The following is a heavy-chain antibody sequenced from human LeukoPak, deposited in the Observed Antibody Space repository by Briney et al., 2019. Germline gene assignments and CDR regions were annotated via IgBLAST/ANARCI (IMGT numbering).Heavy chain of an antibody. CDR3: ARDHKNYGDYVCDY. D-gene: IGHD4-17*01. CDR2: ISACNGNT. Sequence: ASVKVSCKASGYTFTIYGISWVRQAPGQGLEWMGLISACNGNTNYAQKLQGRVTMTTDTSTSTAYMELRRLRSDDTGVYYCARDHKNYGDYVCDYWGQGTMVTVSS. J-gene: IGHJ4*02. V-gene: IGHV1-18*01. CDR1: GYTFTIYG.